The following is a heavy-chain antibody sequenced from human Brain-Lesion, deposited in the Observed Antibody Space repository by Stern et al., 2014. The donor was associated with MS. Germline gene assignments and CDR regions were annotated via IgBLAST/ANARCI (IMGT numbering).Heavy chain of an antibody. J-gene: IGHJ4*02. Sequence: VQLVQSGAEVKKPGESLKISCEASGYLFDDYWIGWVRQMSGRGLELVAIIFPRDSNTRYSPSVQGQVTISAHKSISTALLQGSSRKASDTAMYYWARSPATPSGYDRFDYWGQGALVTVSS. CDR1: GYLFDDYW. D-gene: IGHD5-12*01. V-gene: IGHV5-51*03. CDR3: ARSPATPSGYDRFDY. CDR2: IFPRDSNT.